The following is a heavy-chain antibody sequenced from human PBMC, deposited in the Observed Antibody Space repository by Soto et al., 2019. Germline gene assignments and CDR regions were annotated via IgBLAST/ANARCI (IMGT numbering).Heavy chain of an antibody. D-gene: IGHD3-16*01. V-gene: IGHV6-1*01. CDR1: GDSVSSNSAA. CDR3: ARVSLGRTRLYYYYGMDV. J-gene: IGHJ6*02. CDR2: TYYRSKWYN. Sequence: QSQTLSLTCAISGDSVSSNSAAWNWIRQSPSRGLEWLGRTYYRSKWYNDYAVSVKSRITINPDTSKNQFSLQLNSVTPEDTAVYYCARVSLGRTRLYYYYGMDVWGQGTTVTVSS.